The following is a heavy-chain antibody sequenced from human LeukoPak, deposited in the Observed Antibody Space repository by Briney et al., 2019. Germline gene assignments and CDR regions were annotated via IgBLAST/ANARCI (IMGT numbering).Heavy chain of an antibody. CDR2: INHSGST. Sequence: KPSETLSLTCAVYGGSFSGYYWSWIRQPPGKGLEWIGEINHSGSTNYNPSLKSRVTISVDTSKNQFSLKLSSVTAADTAVYYCARGQVVTGFDYWGQGTLVTVSS. CDR1: GGSFSGYY. D-gene: IGHD2-21*02. CDR3: ARGQVVTGFDY. J-gene: IGHJ4*02. V-gene: IGHV4-34*01.